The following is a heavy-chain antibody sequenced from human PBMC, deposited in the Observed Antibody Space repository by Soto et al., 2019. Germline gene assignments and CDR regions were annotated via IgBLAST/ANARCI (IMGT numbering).Heavy chain of an antibody. CDR2: IYHSGST. D-gene: IGHD3-22*01. V-gene: IGHV4-30-2*01. CDR1: GGSISSGGYS. CDR3: ARSYYDSSGYYEHDAFDI. J-gene: IGHJ3*02. Sequence: SETLSLTCAVSGGSISSGGYSWSWIRQPPGKGLEWIGYIYHSGSTYYNPSLKSRVTISVDRSKNQFSLKLSSVTAADTAVYYCARSYYDSSGYYEHDAFDIWGQGTMVTVSS.